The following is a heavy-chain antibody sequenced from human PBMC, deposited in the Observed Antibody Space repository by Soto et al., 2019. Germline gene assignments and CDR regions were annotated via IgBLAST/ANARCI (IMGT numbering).Heavy chain of an antibody. Sequence: ASVKVSCKASGYTFTGYYVHWVRQAPGQGLEWMGWINPNSGDTYLAQRFQGRVTMNRDTSIGTAYMELRALTSDDTAEYYCAKGGAIVAAGTRVYLYNAMDVWGQGTTVTVSS. CDR1: GYTFTGYY. D-gene: IGHD1-26*01. CDR3: AKGGAIVAAGTRVYLYNAMDV. V-gene: IGHV1-2*02. CDR2: INPNSGDT. J-gene: IGHJ6*01.